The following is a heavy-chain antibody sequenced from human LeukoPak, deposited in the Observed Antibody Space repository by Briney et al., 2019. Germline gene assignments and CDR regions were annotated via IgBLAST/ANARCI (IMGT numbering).Heavy chain of an antibody. J-gene: IGHJ6*02. Sequence: GASVKVSCKVSGYTLTELSMHWVRQAPGKGLEWMGGFDPEDGGTIYAQKFQGRVTMTEDTSTDTAYMELSSLRSEDTAVYYCATATPRGYSYGPYYYYGMDVWGQGTTVTVSS. CDR2: FDPEDGGT. CDR1: GYTLTELS. V-gene: IGHV1-24*01. D-gene: IGHD5-18*01. CDR3: ATATPRGYSYGPYYYYGMDV.